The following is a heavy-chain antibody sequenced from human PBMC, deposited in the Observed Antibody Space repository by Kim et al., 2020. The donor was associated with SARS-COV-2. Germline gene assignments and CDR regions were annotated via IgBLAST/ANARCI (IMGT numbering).Heavy chain of an antibody. CDR2: IYYSGST. D-gene: IGHD1-7*01. CDR1: GGSISSSSYY. Sequence: SETLSLTCTVSGGSISSSSYYWDWIRQPPGKGLEWIGSIYYSGSTYYNPSLKSRVTISVDTSKNQFSLKLSSVTAADTAVYYCARRYLLTGTTFYFDYWGQGTLVTVSS. J-gene: IGHJ4*02. V-gene: IGHV4-39*01. CDR3: ARRYLLTGTTFYFDY.